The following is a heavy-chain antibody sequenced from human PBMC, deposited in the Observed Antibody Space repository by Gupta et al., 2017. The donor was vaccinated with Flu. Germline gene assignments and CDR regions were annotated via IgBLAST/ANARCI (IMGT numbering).Heavy chain of an antibody. D-gene: IGHD3-3*01. CDR3: ARDREYYDFWSGYYTEGSYYGMDV. CDR2: IYTSGSI. J-gene: IGHJ6*02. V-gene: IGHV4-61*02. Sequence: QVQLQESGPGLVKPSHTLSLTCTVSGGSISSGSYYWSWIRQPAGKGLEWIGRIYTSGSINYNPSLKSRVTMSVDTSKNQFSLKLSSVTAADTAVYYCARDREYYDFWSGYYTEGSYYGMDVWGQGTTVTVSS. CDR1: GGSISSGSYY.